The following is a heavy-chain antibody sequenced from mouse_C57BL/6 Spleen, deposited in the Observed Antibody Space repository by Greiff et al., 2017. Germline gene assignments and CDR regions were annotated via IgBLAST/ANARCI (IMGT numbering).Heavy chain of an antibody. V-gene: IGHV1-69*01. CDR1: GYTFTSYW. CDR3: ARRDLEGFAY. J-gene: IGHJ3*01. Sequence: QVQLQQPGAELVMPGASVKLSCKASGYTFTSYWMHWVKQRPGQGLEWIGEIDPSDSYTNYNQKFKGKSTLTVDKSSSTAYMQLSSLTSEDSAVYYCARRDLEGFAYWGQGTLVTVSA. CDR2: IDPSDSYT.